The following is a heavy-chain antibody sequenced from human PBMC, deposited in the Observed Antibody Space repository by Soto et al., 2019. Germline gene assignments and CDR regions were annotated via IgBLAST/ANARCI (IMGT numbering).Heavy chain of an antibody. CDR3: ARDLGGSSN. CDR2: IWYDGSNK. J-gene: IGHJ4*02. CDR1: GFTFSSYG. Sequence: WGSLRLSCAASGFTFSSYGMHWVRQAPGKGLEWVAVIWYDGSNKYYAGSVKGRFTISRDNSKNTLYLQMNSLRAEDTAVYYCARDLGGSSNWGQGTLVTVSS. D-gene: IGHD3-16*01. V-gene: IGHV3-33*01.